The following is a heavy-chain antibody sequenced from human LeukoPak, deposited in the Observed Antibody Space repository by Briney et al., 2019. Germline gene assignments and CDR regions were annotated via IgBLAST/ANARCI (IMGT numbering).Heavy chain of an antibody. Sequence: GGSPRLSCAASGFTFSNYAMTWVRQAPGKGLEWVSTISDGGGYTYYADSVKGRFTISRDNSKNTMYLQMNSLRAEDTAVYYCAKDASWPLDYWGQGTLVTVSP. CDR2: ISDGGGYT. J-gene: IGHJ4*02. CDR1: GFTFSNYA. CDR3: AKDASWPLDY. D-gene: IGHD2-2*01. V-gene: IGHV3-23*01.